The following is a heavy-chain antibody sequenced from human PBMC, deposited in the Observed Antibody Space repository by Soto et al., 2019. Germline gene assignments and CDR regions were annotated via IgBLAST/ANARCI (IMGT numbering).Heavy chain of an antibody. CDR1: GYTFTSYD. D-gene: IGHD3-3*02. J-gene: IGHJ5*02. CDR2: MNPNSGNT. CDR3: ARWYDRILINWFDP. V-gene: IGHV1-8*01. Sequence: QVQLVQSGAEVKKPGASVKVSCKASGYTFTSYDINWVRQATGQGLEWMGWMNPNSGNTGYAQKFQGRVTMTRNTSISTAYMELSSLRSDDTAVYYCARWYDRILINWFDPWGQGTLVTVSS.